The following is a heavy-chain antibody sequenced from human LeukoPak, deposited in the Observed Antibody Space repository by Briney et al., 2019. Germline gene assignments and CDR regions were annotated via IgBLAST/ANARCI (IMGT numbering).Heavy chain of an antibody. CDR1: GGSISGYY. D-gene: IGHD3-16*01. V-gene: IGHV4-59*01. Sequence: SETLSLTCTVSGGSISGYYWTWTRQPPGKGLEWIGQIHYSGKTDYNPSLRSRITISVDTSKNQMFLKLSSVTAADTAVYYCARFGSYYDIDVWGQGTTVTVSS. J-gene: IGHJ6*02. CDR2: IHYSGKT. CDR3: ARFGSYYDIDV.